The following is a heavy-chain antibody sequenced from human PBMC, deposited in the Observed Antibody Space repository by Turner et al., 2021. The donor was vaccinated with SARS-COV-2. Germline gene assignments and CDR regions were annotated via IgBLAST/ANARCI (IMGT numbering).Heavy chain of an antibody. Sequence: EVQLLDSVGGLVQPGGSLRLSRQASGFRLGWHAMSWVRQGRGKGLEWVSGIGGSGGSTSCANSVKGRFTISRDNSKNTLYLQMNSLRAGDTAVYYCAKGPGIVATIWGTLFSGTFDYWGQGTLVTVSS. J-gene: IGHJ4*02. V-gene: IGHV3-23*01. CDR2: IGGSGGST. CDR3: AKGPGIVATIWGTLFSGTFDY. CDR1: GFRLGWHA. D-gene: IGHD5-12*01.